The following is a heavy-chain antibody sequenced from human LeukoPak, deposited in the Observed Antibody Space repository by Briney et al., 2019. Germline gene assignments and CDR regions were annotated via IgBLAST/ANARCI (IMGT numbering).Heavy chain of an antibody. CDR3: ARGLHGYTYGYVPWELYYYMDV. Sequence: SETLSLTCTVSGGSINSGRYYWSWIRQPAGKGLEWIGHIYTSGRTSYNPSLKSRVTISVDTSKNQFSLKMSSVSAADTAVYYCARGLHGYTYGYVPWELYYYMDVWGNGTTVTISS. CDR2: IYTSGRT. J-gene: IGHJ6*03. CDR1: GGSINSGRYY. V-gene: IGHV4-61*09. D-gene: IGHD5-18*01.